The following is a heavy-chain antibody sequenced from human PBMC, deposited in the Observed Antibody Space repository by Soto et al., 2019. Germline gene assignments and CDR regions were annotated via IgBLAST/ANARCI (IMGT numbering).Heavy chain of an antibody. Sequence: PGGSLRLSCAASGFTFSNYGMHWVRQAPGKGLEWVAVIWYDRSNKYYADSVKGRFTISRDNSKSTLYLQMNSLRAEDAAVYYCAREAVAGSPAEVFLDYWGQGTLVTVSS. V-gene: IGHV3-33*01. CDR2: IWYDRSNK. D-gene: IGHD6-19*01. CDR3: AREAVAGSPAEVFLDY. CDR1: GFTFSNYG. J-gene: IGHJ4*02.